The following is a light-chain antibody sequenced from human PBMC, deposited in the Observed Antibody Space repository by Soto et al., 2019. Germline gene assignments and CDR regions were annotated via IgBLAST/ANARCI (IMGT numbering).Light chain of an antibody. V-gene: IGLV8-61*01. Sequence: QAVVTQEPSFSVSPGGTVTLTCGLTSGSVSTFYSPSWFRQTPGHSPHTLIHSTTTRSSGVSDRFSGSILGNKAALTITGAQADDESDYYCVLYMTIGPLFGGGTKVTVL. CDR1: SGSVSTFYS. J-gene: IGLJ3*02. CDR3: VLYMTIGPL. CDR2: STT.